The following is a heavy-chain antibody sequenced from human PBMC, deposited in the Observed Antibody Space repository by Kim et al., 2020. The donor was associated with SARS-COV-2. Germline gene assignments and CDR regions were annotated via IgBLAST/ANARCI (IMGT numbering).Heavy chain of an antibody. D-gene: IGHD3-16*02. Sequence: SETLSLTCTVSGGSISSSSYYWGWIRQPPGKGLEWIGSIYYSGSTYYNPSLKSRVTISVDTSKNQFSLKLSSVTAADTAVYYCARTYYDYIWGSYRPWGFDYWGQGTLVTVSS. CDR1: GGSISSSSYY. J-gene: IGHJ4*02. V-gene: IGHV4-39*01. CDR3: ARTYYDYIWGSYRPWGFDY. CDR2: IYYSGST.